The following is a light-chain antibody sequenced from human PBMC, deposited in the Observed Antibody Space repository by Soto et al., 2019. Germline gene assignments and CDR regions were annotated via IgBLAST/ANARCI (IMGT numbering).Light chain of an antibody. CDR2: DAS. J-gene: IGKJ5*01. Sequence: EFVLTQSPGTLSLSPGERATLSCRASQTVRNNYLAWYQQKPGQAPRLLIYDASSRATGIPDRFSGGGSGTDFPLTISSLEPEDFAVYYCQQRSNWPPITFGQGTRLEIK. CDR3: QQRSNWPPIT. V-gene: IGKV3D-20*02. CDR1: QTVRNNY.